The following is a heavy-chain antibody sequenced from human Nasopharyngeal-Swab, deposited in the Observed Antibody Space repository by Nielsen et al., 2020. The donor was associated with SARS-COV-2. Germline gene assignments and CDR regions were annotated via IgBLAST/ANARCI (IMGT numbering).Heavy chain of an antibody. D-gene: IGHD6-19*01. Sequence: GKSLKISCAASGFTFSSYGMHWVRPAPGKGLEWVAVISYDGSNKYYADSVKGRFTISRDNSKNTLYLQMNSLRAEDTAVYYCARDRGAVAGHYYFDYWGQGTLVTVSS. CDR2: ISYDGSNK. J-gene: IGHJ4*02. CDR3: ARDRGAVAGHYYFDY. CDR1: GFTFSSYG. V-gene: IGHV3-30*19.